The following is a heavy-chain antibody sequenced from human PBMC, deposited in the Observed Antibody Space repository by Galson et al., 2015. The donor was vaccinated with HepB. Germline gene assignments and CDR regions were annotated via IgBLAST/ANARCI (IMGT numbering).Heavy chain of an antibody. CDR3: AKGPEYHVLYLGYYLDV. J-gene: IGHJ6*03. D-gene: IGHD2-2*01. CDR2: VSYDGYNQ. Sequence: SLRLSCAASGFIFSNYGMHWVRQAPGKGLEWVAVVSYDGYNQYYASSVKGRFTISRDNSKNTLYLQMNSLRVEDTAVYYCAKGPEYHVLYLGYYLDVWGKGTTVTVSS. CDR1: GFIFSNYG. V-gene: IGHV3-30*18.